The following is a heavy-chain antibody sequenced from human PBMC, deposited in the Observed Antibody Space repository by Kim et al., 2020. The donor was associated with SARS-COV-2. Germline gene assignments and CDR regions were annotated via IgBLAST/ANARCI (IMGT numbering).Heavy chain of an antibody. V-gene: IGHV4-59*01. CDR1: GGSISSYY. Sequence: SETLSLTCTVSGGSISSYYWSWIRQPPGKGLEWIGYIYYSGSTNYNPSLKSRVTISVDTSKNQFSLKLSSVTAADTAVYYCARMKNNWNFNWYFDLWGRGTLVTVSS. CDR2: IYYSGST. CDR3: ARMKNNWNFNWYFDL. D-gene: IGHD1-20*01. J-gene: IGHJ2*01.